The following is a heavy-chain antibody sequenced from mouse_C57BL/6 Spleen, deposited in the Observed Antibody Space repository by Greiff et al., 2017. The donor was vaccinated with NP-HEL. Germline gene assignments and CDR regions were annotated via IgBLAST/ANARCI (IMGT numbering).Heavy chain of an antibody. CDR1: GYTFTDYY. V-gene: IGHV1-19*01. CDR2: INPYNGGT. Sequence: EVQLQQSGPVLVKPGASVKMSCKASGYTFTDYYMNWVKQSHGKSLEWIGVINPYNGGTSYNQKFKGKATLTVDMSSSTAYIELNSLTSEDSAVYYCARFITTVVARYFDVWGTGTTVTVSS. D-gene: IGHD1-1*01. J-gene: IGHJ1*03. CDR3: ARFITTVVARYFDV.